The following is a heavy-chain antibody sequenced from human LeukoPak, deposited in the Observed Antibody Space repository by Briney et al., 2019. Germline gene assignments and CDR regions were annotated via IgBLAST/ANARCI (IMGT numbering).Heavy chain of an antibody. Sequence: PGGSLRLSCSGSGFTFSSYAMGWVRQAPGKGLEWVSGISWNSGSIAYADSVKGRFTISRDNAKNSLYLQMNSLRAEDTALYYCAKSPGYGYYYGMDVWGQGTTVTVSS. D-gene: IGHD3-9*01. CDR1: GFTFSSYA. J-gene: IGHJ6*02. CDR2: ISWNSGSI. V-gene: IGHV3-9*01. CDR3: AKSPGYGYYYGMDV.